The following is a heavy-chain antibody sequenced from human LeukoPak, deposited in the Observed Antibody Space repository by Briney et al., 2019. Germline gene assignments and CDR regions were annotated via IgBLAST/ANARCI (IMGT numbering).Heavy chain of an antibody. Sequence: SETLSLTCTVSGGSISSYYWSWIRQPAGKGLEWIGRIHTSGSTNYNPSLKSRVTMSVDTSKNQFSLKLSSVTAADTAVYYCAREKRGGYYYDSSGSHNWFDPWGQGTLVTVSS. CDR1: GGSISSYY. CDR3: AREKRGGYYYDSSGSHNWFDP. D-gene: IGHD3-22*01. J-gene: IGHJ5*02. CDR2: IHTSGST. V-gene: IGHV4-4*07.